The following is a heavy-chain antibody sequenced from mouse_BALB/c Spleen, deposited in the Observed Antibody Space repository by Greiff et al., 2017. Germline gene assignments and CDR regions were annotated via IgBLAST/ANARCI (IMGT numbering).Heavy chain of an antibody. Sequence: DLVKPGGSVKLSCKASGYTFSSYSINWVNQRPGQGLEWIGRIAPGGGCTYYNEMFKGKATLTVDTTSSTVYIQLSSRYSEDSAVYFSARCGGGNSYFDDWGQGTTVTVSS. CDR3: ARCGGGNSYFDD. D-gene: IGHD2-1*01. CDR1: GYTFSSYS. J-gene: IGHJ2*01. V-gene: IGHV1S41*01. CDR2: IAPGGGCT.